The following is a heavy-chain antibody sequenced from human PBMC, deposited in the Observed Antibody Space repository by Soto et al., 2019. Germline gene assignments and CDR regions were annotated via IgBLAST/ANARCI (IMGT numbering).Heavy chain of an antibody. CDR1: GGSISNYY. V-gene: IGHV4-4*07. D-gene: IGHD3-10*01. CDR3: ARHYYDSGNHDSYSYGMDV. Sequence: SETLSLTCTVSGGSISNYYWSWIRQPAGKGLELIGRIYSSGSTNYNPSLKSRVTMSVDTSKNQLSLKLSSVTAADTAVYYCARHYYDSGNHDSYSYGMDVWGQGTTVTVSS. CDR2: IYSSGST. J-gene: IGHJ6*02.